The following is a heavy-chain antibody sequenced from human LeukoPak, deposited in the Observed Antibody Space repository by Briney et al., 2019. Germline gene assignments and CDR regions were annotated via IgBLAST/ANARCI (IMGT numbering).Heavy chain of an antibody. V-gene: IGHV1-18*04. CDR1: GYTFTSYG. J-gene: IGHJ4*02. CDR2: ISAYNGNT. CDR3: ARAGAPLVVPAANFDY. Sequence: ASVKVSCKASGYTFTSYGISWVRQAPGQGLEWMGWISAYNGNTNYAQKLQGRVTMTTDTSTSTAYMELRSLRSDDTAVYCCARAGAPLVVPAANFDYWGQGTLVTVSS. D-gene: IGHD2-2*01.